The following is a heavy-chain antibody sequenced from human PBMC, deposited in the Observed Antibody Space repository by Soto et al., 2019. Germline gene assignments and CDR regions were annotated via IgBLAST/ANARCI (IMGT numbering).Heavy chain of an antibody. CDR1: GFSFSSYG. J-gene: IGHJ4*02. Sequence: PGGSLRLSCAASGFSFSSYGMHWVRQAPGKGLEWVAVISYDGSNKYYGDSVKGRFTISRDNSKNMLYLQMNSLRAEDTAVYFCAKGYAGYSYGFYFDHWGQGTLVTVSS. D-gene: IGHD5-18*01. CDR3: AKGYAGYSYGFYFDH. CDR2: ISYDGSNK. V-gene: IGHV3-30*18.